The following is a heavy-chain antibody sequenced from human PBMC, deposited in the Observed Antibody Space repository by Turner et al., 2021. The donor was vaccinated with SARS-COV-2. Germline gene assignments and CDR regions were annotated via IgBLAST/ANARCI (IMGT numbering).Heavy chain of an antibody. D-gene: IGHD3-10*01. J-gene: IGHJ5*02. CDR2: IYTGGST. Sequence: QVQLQESGPGLVTPSETLSLTCSVSGGSISNFYWSWIRQPAGKGLEWIGRIYTGGSTNYNPSLKSRVTMSVDTSKNQISLKLISVTAADTAVYYCARDGDLRRNWFDPWGQGTLVTVSS. CDR1: GGSISNFY. V-gene: IGHV4-4*07. CDR3: ARDGDLRRNWFDP.